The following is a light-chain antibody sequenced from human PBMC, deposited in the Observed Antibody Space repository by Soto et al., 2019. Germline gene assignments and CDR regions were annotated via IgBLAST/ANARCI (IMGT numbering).Light chain of an antibody. CDR2: GAS. V-gene: IGKV3-15*01. CDR3: QQYGSSPTWT. Sequence: EIVMTKSPATLSVSPGERATLSCRASQNVRSNLAWYQQKPGQAPRLLLYGASTRATGIPARFSGRGSGTEFTLTISRLEPEDFAVYYCQQYGSSPTWTFGQGTKVDIK. CDR1: QNVRSN. J-gene: IGKJ1*01.